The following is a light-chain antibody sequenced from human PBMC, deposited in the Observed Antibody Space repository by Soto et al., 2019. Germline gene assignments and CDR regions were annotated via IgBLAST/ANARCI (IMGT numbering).Light chain of an antibody. V-gene: IGKV1-39*01. CDR1: QTTSPF. Sequence: DIQLRQSPPSLSASFADRCTITCRANQTTSPFLNWYQCKPGKPPKLLIYESSNLRGGVSSRFSGSGSGTDFTLTIDRLQSDDFATYYCQHSSSDLITFGQGTRLENK. CDR3: QHSSSDLIT. J-gene: IGKJ5*01. CDR2: ESS.